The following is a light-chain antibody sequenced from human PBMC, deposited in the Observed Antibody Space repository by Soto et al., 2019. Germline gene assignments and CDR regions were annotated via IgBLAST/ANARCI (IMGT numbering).Light chain of an antibody. CDR2: GAS. Sequence: EIVLTQSPGTLSLSPGERATLSCRASQSVSSSYLAWYQQKPGQAPRLLNYGASSRATGIPDRFSGSGSGTDFTLTISRLEPEDFAVYYCQQYNNLPTLGQGTKVDI. CDR3: QQYNNLPT. CDR1: QSVSSSY. V-gene: IGKV3-20*01. J-gene: IGKJ1*01.